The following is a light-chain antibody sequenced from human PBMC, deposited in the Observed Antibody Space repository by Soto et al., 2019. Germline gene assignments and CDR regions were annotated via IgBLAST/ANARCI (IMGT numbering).Light chain of an antibody. CDR3: SSFTSRFTFV. CDR1: SSDVGNSNF. J-gene: IGLJ1*01. CDR2: EGT. V-gene: IGLV2-14*02. Sequence: QSALTQPASVSGSPGQSITISCTGTSSDVGNSNFVSWYQHHPGKAPKLMIYEGTKLSSGVSDRFSGSKSGNTASLTISGLQAEDEADYYCSSFTSRFTFVFGTGTKLTVL.